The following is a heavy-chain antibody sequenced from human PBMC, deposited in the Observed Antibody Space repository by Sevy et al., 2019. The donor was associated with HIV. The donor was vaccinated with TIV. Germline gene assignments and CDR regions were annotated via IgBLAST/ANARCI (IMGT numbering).Heavy chain of an antibody. CDR1: GGSISSGGYY. J-gene: IGHJ5*02. V-gene: IGHV4-31*03. CDR2: IYYSGNT. Sequence: SETLSLTCTVSGGSISSGGYYWSWIRQHPGKGLEWIGNIYYSGNTDYNPSLKSRVTISVHTSKNQFSLYVRFVTAADTAVYYCARDNYDILTAYWRGLDPWGQGTLVTVSS. D-gene: IGHD3-9*01. CDR3: ARDNYDILTAYWRGLDP.